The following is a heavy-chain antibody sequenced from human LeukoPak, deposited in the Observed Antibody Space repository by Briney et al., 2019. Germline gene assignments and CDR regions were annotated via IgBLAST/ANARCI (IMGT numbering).Heavy chain of an antibody. CDR3: AKAFTTVTTLPYFDY. V-gene: IGHV3-9*01. CDR2: ISWNSGSI. Sequence: GGSLRLSCAASGFTFDDYAMHWVRQAPGKGLEWVSGISWNSGSIGYADSVKGRFTISRDNAKNSLYLQMNSLRAEDTALYYCAKAFTTVTTLPYFDYWGQGTLVTVSS. D-gene: IGHD4-11*01. J-gene: IGHJ4*02. CDR1: GFTFDDYA.